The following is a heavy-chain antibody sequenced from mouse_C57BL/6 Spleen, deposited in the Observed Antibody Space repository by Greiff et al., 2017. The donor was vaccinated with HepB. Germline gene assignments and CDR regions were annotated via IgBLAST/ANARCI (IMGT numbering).Heavy chain of an antibody. CDR3: ARSETAQATGFAY. Sequence: QVQLQQPGAELVKPGASVKMSCKASGYTFTSYWITWVKQRPGQGLEWIGDIYPGSGSTNNNEKFKSKATLTVDTSSSTAYMQLSSLTSEDSAVYYCARSETAQATGFAYWGQGTLVTVAA. CDR2: IYPGSGST. D-gene: IGHD3-2*02. CDR1: GYTFTSYW. V-gene: IGHV1-55*01. J-gene: IGHJ3*01.